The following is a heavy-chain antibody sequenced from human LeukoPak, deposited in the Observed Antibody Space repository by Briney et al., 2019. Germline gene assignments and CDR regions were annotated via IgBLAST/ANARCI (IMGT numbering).Heavy chain of an antibody. J-gene: IGHJ4*02. CDR3: ARGNYYDSSGYYYLKYY. CDR1: GFTFSSYA. CDR2: ISYDGSNK. V-gene: IGHV3-30*01. D-gene: IGHD3-22*01. Sequence: GRSLRLSCAASGFTFSSYAMHWVRQAPGKGLEWVAVISYDGSNKYYADSVKGRFTISRDNSKKTLYLQMNSLRAEDTAVYYCARGNYYDSSGYYYLKYYWGQGTLVTVSS.